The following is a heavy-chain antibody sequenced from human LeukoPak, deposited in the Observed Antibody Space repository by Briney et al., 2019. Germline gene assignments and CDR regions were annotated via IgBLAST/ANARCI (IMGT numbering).Heavy chain of an antibody. J-gene: IGHJ4*02. V-gene: IGHV4-59*01. CDR2: IYYSGST. D-gene: IGHD3-10*01. CDR3: AGGSGSYYNDPFGY. Sequence: SETLSLTCTVSGGSISSYYWSWIRQPPGKGLEWIGYIYYSGSTNYNPSLKSRVTISVDTSKNQFSLKLSSVTAADTAVYYCAGGSGSYYNDPFGYWGQGTLVTVSS. CDR1: GGSISSYY.